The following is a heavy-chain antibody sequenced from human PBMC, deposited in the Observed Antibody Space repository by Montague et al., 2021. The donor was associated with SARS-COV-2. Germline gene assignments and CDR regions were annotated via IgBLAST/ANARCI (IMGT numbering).Heavy chain of an antibody. D-gene: IGHD3-10*01. Sequence: SETLSLTCAVSGGSISSSNWWNWVRQPPGKGLEWIGEIYHSGSTNYNPSLKSRVTISVDKSKNQFSLKLSSVTAADTAVYYCARVHPLWFGELLLDYYYYYGMDVWGQGTTVTVSS. V-gene: IGHV4-4*02. J-gene: IGHJ6*02. CDR2: IYHSGST. CDR3: ARVHPLWFGELLLDYYYYYGMDV. CDR1: GGSISSSNW.